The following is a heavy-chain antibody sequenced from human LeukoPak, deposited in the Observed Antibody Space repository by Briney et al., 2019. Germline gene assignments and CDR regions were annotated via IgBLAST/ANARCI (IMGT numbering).Heavy chain of an antibody. V-gene: IGHV1-18*01. CDR2: ISTYNGNT. J-gene: IGHJ3*02. D-gene: IGHD2-2*01. Sequence: ASVKVSCKASGYTFTSYGISWVRQAPGHGLEWMGWISTYNGNTNYAQKLQGRVTMTTDTSTSTAYMELRSLRSDDTAVYYCARDLGLEVVVVGEDAFDIWGQGTMVTVSS. CDR3: ARDLGLEVVVVGEDAFDI. CDR1: GYTFTSYG.